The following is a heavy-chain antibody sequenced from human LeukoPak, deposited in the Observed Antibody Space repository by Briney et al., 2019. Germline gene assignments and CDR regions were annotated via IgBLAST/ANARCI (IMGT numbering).Heavy chain of an antibody. Sequence: SVMVSCKASGGTFSSYAISWVRQAPGQGLEWMGGIIPIFGTANYAQKFQGRVTITADKSTSTAYMELSSLRSEDTAVYYCARGGVVPAARNWFDPWGQGTLVTVSS. CDR1: GGTFSSYA. V-gene: IGHV1-69*06. J-gene: IGHJ5*02. CDR2: IIPIFGTA. D-gene: IGHD2-2*01. CDR3: ARGGVVPAARNWFDP.